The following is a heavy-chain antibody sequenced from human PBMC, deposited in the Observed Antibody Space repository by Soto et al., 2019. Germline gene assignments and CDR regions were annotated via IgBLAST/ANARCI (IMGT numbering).Heavy chain of an antibody. CDR3: ATLPAAMYVYGSDV. J-gene: IGHJ6*02. CDR2: ILHSGST. D-gene: IGHD2-2*01. V-gene: IGHV4-39*01. Sequence: QLQLRESGPGLVKPSETLSLTCSVSGGSVSISTYYWAWVRQTPGKGLEWLGGILHSGSTYYNPSLKGRLTLSVDTSEDQFSLNLSSVTATDTGVYYCATLPAAMYVYGSDVWGPGTTVTVSS. CDR1: GGSVSISTYY.